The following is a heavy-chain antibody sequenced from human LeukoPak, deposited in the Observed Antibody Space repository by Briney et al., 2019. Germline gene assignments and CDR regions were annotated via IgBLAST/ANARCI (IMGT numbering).Heavy chain of an antibody. D-gene: IGHD3-10*01. CDR3: AREYGSGSYYYDY. J-gene: IGHJ4*02. V-gene: IGHV3-23*01. CDR2: LTGSGGST. Sequence: PGGSLRLSCAASGFTFSSYAMTWVRQAPGKGLEWVSALTGSGGSTHYADSMKGRFTISRDNSKNTLYLQMNSLRAEDTAVYFCAREYGSGSYYYDYWGQGTLVTVSS. CDR1: GFTFSSYA.